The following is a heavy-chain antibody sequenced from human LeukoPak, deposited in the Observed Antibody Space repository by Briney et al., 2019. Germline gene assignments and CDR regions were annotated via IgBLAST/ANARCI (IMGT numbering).Heavy chain of an antibody. V-gene: IGHV3-74*03. D-gene: IGHD3-22*01. CDR3: VRSAFHAGSGNYYDY. Sequence: HPGGSLRLSCAASGFTFSNYWIHWVRQAPGKGLVWFSRIDNAGSITTYADSVKGRFTISRDNAENTLYLQMNSLRVEDTAVYYCVRSAFHAGSGNYYDYWGQGTLVTVSS. J-gene: IGHJ4*02. CDR1: GFTFSNYW. CDR2: IDNAGSIT.